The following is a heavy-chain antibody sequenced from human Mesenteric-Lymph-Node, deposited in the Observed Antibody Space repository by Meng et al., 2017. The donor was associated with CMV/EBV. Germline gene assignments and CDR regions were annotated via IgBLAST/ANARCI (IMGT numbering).Heavy chain of an antibody. CDR3: ARVRYYDSSGPDAFDI. CDR2: INDSGNT. Sequence: SETLSLTCAVDDGSFSNYYWSWIRQSPGKGLEWIGEINDSGNTNYNPSLKSRVTVSVDTSKNQFSLKLSSVTAADTAVYYCARVRYYDSSGPDAFDIWGQGTMVTVSS. V-gene: IGHV4-34*01. J-gene: IGHJ3*02. CDR1: DGSFSNYY. D-gene: IGHD3-22*01.